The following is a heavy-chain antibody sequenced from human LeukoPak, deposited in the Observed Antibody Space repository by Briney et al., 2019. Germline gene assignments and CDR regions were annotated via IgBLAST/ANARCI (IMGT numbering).Heavy chain of an antibody. V-gene: IGHV3-15*01. Sequence: GSLRLSCAASGFTFTNAWMSWVRQAPGKGLEWVGRIKSKTEGGTTDYAAPIKGRFTISRDDSKNTLYLQMTSLKTEDTAVYYCATDRGARDYWGQGTLVTVSS. D-gene: IGHD3-10*01. CDR3: ATDRGARDY. J-gene: IGHJ4*02. CDR2: IKSKTEGGTT. CDR1: GFTFTNAW.